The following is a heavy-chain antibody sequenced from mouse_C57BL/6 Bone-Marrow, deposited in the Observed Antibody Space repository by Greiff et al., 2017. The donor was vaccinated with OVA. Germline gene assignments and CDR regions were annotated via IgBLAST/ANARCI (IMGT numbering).Heavy chain of an antibody. CDR1: GYTFTSYW. J-gene: IGHJ3*01. V-gene: IGHV1-64*01. Sequence: QVQLKQPGAELVKPGASVKLSCKASGYTFTSYWMHWVKQRPGQGLEWIGMIHPNSGSTNYNEKFKSKATLTVDKSSSTAYMQLSSLTSEDSAVYYCACHKGWFAYWGQGTLVTVSA. CDR3: ACHKGWFAY. CDR2: IHPNSGST.